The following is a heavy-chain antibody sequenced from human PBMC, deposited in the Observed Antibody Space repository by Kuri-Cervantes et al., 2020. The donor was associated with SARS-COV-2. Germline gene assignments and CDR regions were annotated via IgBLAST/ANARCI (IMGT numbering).Heavy chain of an antibody. CDR3: ARPGGFLDV. CDR1: GFSLSTSGMC. V-gene: IGHV4-30-2*01. J-gene: IGHJ6*04. CDR2: INHSGST. Sequence: LVKPTQTLTLTCTFSGFSLSTSGMCVSWIRQPPGKALEWIGEINHSGSTNYNPSLKSRVTISVDTSKNQFSLKLSSVTAADTAVYYCARPGGFLDVWGKGTTVTVSS. D-gene: IGHD4-23*01.